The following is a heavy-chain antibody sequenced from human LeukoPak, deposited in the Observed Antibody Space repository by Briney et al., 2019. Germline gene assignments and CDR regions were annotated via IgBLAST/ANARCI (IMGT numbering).Heavy chain of an antibody. CDR1: GFTFSSYA. J-gene: IGHJ4*02. D-gene: IGHD6-13*01. CDR3: AKGGPYSSSWYGMVDY. CDR2: IRYDGSNE. Sequence: GGSLRLSCAASGFTFSSYAMHWVRQAPGKGLEWVAFIRYDGSNEHYPDSVKGRFTISRDNSKNTLYLQMNSLRAEDTAVYYCAKGGPYSSSWYGMVDYWGQGTLVTVSS. V-gene: IGHV3-30*02.